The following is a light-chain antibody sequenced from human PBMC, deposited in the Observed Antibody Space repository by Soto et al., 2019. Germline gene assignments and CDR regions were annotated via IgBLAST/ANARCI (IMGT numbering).Light chain of an antibody. V-gene: IGKV3-20*01. CDR3: QQYGRSPWT. CDR2: DAS. CDR1: QSVSSSY. Sequence: VLTQAPGTMAIAPGEGANVPCMDSQSVSSSYLAWYQQKPGQAPRLLIFDASSRATGIPDRFSGSGSGTDFTLTISRLEPEDFAVYYCQQYGRSPWTFGQGTKVDIK. J-gene: IGKJ1*01.